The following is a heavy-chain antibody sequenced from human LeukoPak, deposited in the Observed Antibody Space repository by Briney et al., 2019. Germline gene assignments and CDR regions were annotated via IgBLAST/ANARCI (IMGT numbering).Heavy chain of an antibody. CDR2: IYYSGST. J-gene: IGHJ4*02. CDR1: GGSISSSSYY. Sequence: SETLSLXCTVSGGSISSSSYYWGWIRQPPGKGLEWIGSIYYSGSTYYNPSLKSRVTISVDTSKNQFSLKLSSVTAADTAVYYCARHGTVGYDEVDYWGQGTLVTVSS. CDR3: ARHGTVGYDEVDY. D-gene: IGHD5-12*01. V-gene: IGHV4-39*01.